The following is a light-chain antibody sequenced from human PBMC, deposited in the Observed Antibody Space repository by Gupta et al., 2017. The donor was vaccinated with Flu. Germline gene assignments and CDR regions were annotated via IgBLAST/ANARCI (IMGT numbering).Light chain of an antibody. V-gene: IGLV2-14*01. CDR1: RSDIGADNY. CDR3: SAYTTSNAWV. J-gene: IGLJ3*02. CDR2: EVN. Sequence: SSTSSWTGTRSDIGADNYVSWYPQDPDSARNMLLYEVNKCAAGAASRFSGSRSGNTAYLTISGLQGEDEAFYHCSAYTTSNAWVFGGGTKVSVL.